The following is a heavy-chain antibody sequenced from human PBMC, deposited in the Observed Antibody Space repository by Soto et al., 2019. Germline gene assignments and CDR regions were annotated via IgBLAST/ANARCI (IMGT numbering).Heavy chain of an antibody. D-gene: IGHD2-2*01. CDR3: ARHDVVVPAALAPFDY. Sequence: SETLSLTCTVSGGSISRYYWSWIRQPPGKGLEWIGYIYYSGSTNYNPSLKSRVTISVDTSKNQFSLKLSSVTAADTAVYYCARHDVVVPAALAPFDYWGQGTLVTVS. CDR2: IYYSGST. V-gene: IGHV4-59*08. J-gene: IGHJ4*02. CDR1: GGSISRYY.